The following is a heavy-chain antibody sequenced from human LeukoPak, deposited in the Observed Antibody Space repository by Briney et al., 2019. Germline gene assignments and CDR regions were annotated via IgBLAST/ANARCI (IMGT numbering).Heavy chain of an antibody. Sequence: ASVKVSCKASGYTFTSYGISWVRQAPGQGLEWMGWISAYNGNTNYAQKFQGRVTITADESTSTAYMELSSLRSEDTAVYYCARETVPAGQRALDYWGQGTLVTVSS. V-gene: IGHV1-18*01. D-gene: IGHD2-2*01. J-gene: IGHJ4*02. CDR1: GYTFTSYG. CDR2: ISAYNGNT. CDR3: ARETVPAGQRALDY.